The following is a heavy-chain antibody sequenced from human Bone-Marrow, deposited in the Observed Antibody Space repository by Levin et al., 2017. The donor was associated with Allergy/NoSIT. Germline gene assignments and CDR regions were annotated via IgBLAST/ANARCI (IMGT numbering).Heavy chain of an antibody. Sequence: ASVKVSCVASGFTFNTYSMSWVRQAPGKGLEWVSYISSGSSTIYYADSVKGRFTISRDNAVNSLYLQMNSLRAEDTAVYYCARWRSQYYFDYWGQGTLLTVSS. D-gene: IGHD3-3*01. J-gene: IGHJ4*02. V-gene: IGHV3-48*01. CDR1: GFTFNTYS. CDR3: ARWRSQYYFDY. CDR2: ISSGSSTI.